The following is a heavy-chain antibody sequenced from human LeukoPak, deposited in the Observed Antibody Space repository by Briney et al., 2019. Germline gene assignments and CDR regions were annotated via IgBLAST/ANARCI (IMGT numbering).Heavy chain of an antibody. D-gene: IGHD3-22*01. CDR3: AREYYYDSSGYYFIGTSYLDY. V-gene: IGHV1-69*13. Sequence: SVKVSCKASGYTFNSYGINWVRQAPGQGLEWMGGIIPIFGTANYAQKFQGRVTITADESTSTAYMELSSLRSEDTAVYYCAREYYYDSSGYYFIGTSYLDYWGQGTLVTVSS. CDR2: IIPIFGTA. CDR1: GYTFNSYG. J-gene: IGHJ4*02.